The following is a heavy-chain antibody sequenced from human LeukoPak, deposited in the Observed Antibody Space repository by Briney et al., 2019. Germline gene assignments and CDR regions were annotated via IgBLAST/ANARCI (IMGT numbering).Heavy chain of an antibody. Sequence: GRSLRLSCAASGFTFDDYAMHWVRQAPGKGLEWVSGISWNSGSIGYADSVKGRFTISRDNAKNSLYLQMNSLRAEDTALYYCAKDMYTNGAPAANFDYWGQGTLVTVFS. CDR2: ISWNSGSI. CDR3: AKDMYTNGAPAANFDY. D-gene: IGHD2-8*01. CDR1: GFTFDDYA. J-gene: IGHJ4*02. V-gene: IGHV3-9*01.